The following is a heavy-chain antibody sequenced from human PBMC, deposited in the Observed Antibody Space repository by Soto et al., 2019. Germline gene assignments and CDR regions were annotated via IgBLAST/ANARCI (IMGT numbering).Heavy chain of an antibody. D-gene: IGHD3-9*01. CDR1: GFTFSTYA. Sequence: EVQLLESGGGSVQPGGALRLSCVASGFTFSTYAMSWVRQAPGKGLEWVSGIGGLSGGTDYADSVKGRLTISRDNSKNSLYLQMISLRAEDTAVYFCAKVSILTESYHYYAMDVWGQGTTVTVSS. V-gene: IGHV3-23*01. CDR3: AKVSILTESYHYYAMDV. J-gene: IGHJ6*02. CDR2: IGGLSGGT.